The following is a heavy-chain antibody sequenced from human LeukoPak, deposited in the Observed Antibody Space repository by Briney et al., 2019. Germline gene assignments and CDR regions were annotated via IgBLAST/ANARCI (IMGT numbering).Heavy chain of an antibody. Sequence: PGGSLRLSCAASGFTFSSYAMSWVRQAPGKGLEWVSAISGSGGSTYYADSVKGRFTISRDNSKNTLYLQMNSLRAEDTAVYYCLRSGSYDGDFDYWGQGTLVTVSS. V-gene: IGHV3-23*01. J-gene: IGHJ4*02. CDR1: GFTFSSYA. CDR3: LRSGSYDGDFDY. CDR2: ISGSGGST. D-gene: IGHD3-10*01.